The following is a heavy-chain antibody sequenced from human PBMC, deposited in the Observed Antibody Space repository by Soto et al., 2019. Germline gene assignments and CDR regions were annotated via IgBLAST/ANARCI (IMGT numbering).Heavy chain of an antibody. CDR2: IYWDDSK. V-gene: IGHV2-5*02. CDR3: AHKGPEDWPLDY. D-gene: IGHD3-9*01. Sequence: QITLKESGPSLVRPTQTLTLTCAFSGFSLSTSGVGVGWIRQPPGKALEWLAVIYWDDSKHYSPSRRSRLTITKDTPKNQVVLTMTNMDPMDTGTYYCAHKGPEDWPLDYWGQGTLVTVSS. CDR1: GFSLSTSGVG. J-gene: IGHJ4*02.